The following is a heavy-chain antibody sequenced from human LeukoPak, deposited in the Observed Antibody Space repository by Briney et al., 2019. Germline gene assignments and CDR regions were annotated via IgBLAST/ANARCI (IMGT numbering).Heavy chain of an antibody. J-gene: IGHJ5*02. CDR3: ARAGTPNWFDP. CDR2: IYYSGST. Sequence: SETLSLTCTVSGGPIRSYYWSWLRQPPGKGLEWLGYIYYSGSTNYNPSLKSRVTISVDTSKNQFSLKLSSVTAADTAVYYCARAGTPNWFDPWGQGTLVTVSS. D-gene: IGHD6-13*01. V-gene: IGHV4-59*01. CDR1: GGPIRSYY.